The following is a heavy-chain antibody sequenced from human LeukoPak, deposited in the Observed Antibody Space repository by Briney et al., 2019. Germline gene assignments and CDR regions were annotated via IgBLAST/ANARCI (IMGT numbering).Heavy chain of an antibody. CDR3: ASRDIAAATSFDY. CDR2: MNPNSGNT. D-gene: IGHD6-13*01. V-gene: IGHV1-8*02. J-gene: IGHJ4*02. CDR1: GYSFTTYW. Sequence: GESLKISCKGSGYSFTTYWIGWVRQMPGKGLEWMGWMNPNSGNTGYAQKFQGRVTMTRNTSISTAYMELSSLRSEDTAVYYCASRDIAAATSFDYWGQGTLVTVSS.